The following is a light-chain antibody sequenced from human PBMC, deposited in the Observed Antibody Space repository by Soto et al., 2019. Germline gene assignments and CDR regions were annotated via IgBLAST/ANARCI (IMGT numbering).Light chain of an antibody. CDR1: SSDVGGYNY. CDR2: DVS. V-gene: IGLV2-11*01. CDR3: GSYTKTTYV. Sequence: QSVLTQPRSVSGSPGQSVTISCTGTSSDVGGYNYVSWYQQHPGKAPKLMIYDVSKRPSGVPDRFSGSKSGNTASLTISGLQAEDEADYYCGSYTKTTYVFGTGTKVTVL. J-gene: IGLJ1*01.